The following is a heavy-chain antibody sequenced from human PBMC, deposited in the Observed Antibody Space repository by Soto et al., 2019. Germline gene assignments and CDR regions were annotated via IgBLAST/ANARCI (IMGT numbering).Heavy chain of an antibody. CDR3: ARDWSGYNWFDP. Sequence: SETLSLTCTVSGGSISSGGYYWTWIRQHPGKGLEWIGYIYYSGSTYYNPSLKSRVTISVDTSKNQFSLNLSSVTAADTAVYYCARDWSGYNWFDPWGQGTLVTVSS. J-gene: IGHJ5*02. CDR1: GGSISSGGYY. V-gene: IGHV4-31*03. CDR2: IYYSGST. D-gene: IGHD3-10*01.